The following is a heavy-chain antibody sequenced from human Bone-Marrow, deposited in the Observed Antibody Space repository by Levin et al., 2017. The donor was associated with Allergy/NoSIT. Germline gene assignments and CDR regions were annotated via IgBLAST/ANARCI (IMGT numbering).Heavy chain of an antibody. CDR1: GFKFDDYV. CDR2: ISWNSVKI. Sequence: SCAASGFKFDDYVMHWVRQAPGKGLEWVSSISWNSVKIGYADSVKGRFTIARDNAKNSLNLQMNSLRPEDTALYYCVKDKEVTGTLSLVGMDVWGQGTMVTVSS. V-gene: IGHV3-9*01. J-gene: IGHJ6*02. D-gene: IGHD1-20*01. CDR3: VKDKEVTGTLSLVGMDV.